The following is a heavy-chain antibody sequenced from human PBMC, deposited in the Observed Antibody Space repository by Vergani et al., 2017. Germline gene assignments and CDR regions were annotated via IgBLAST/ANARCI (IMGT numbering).Heavy chain of an antibody. V-gene: IGHV1-2*02. D-gene: IGHD1-26*01. Sequence: VQLLESGAEVKKPGASVKVSCKASGYTFTGYYMHWVRQAPGQGLEWMGWINPNSGGTNYAQKFQGRVTMTRDTSISTAYMELSRLRSDDTAVYYCARDSLLRWEPSWDFDPWGQGTLVTVSS. CDR3: ARDSLLRWEPSWDFDP. J-gene: IGHJ5*02. CDR1: GYTFTGYY. CDR2: INPNSGGT.